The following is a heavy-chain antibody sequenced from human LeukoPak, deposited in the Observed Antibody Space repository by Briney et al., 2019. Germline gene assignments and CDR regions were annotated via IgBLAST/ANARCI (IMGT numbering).Heavy chain of an antibody. CDR3: ARAGGYCGRISCPYYFDY. D-gene: IGHD2-15*01. Sequence: ASVKVSCKASGYTFTSYDINWVRQATGQGLEWMGWMSPDSGYTGYAQTFQGRVTMTRNTSISTAYMELSSLRSEDTAVYYCARAGGYCGRISCPYYFDYWGQGSLVAVSS. CDR1: GYTFTSYD. J-gene: IGHJ4*02. V-gene: IGHV1-8*02. CDR2: MSPDSGYT.